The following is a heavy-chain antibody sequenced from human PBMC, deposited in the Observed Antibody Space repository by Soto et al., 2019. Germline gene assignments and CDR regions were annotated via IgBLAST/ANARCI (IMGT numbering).Heavy chain of an antibody. CDR1: GFTVSSYA. CDR3: VRDRYVDY. J-gene: IGHJ4*02. V-gene: IGHV3-64D*06. CDR2: IISDWRPT. Sequence: RLSCSGDGFTVSSYALHWVRQSQGKGLQYFSSIISDWRPTYYADSVKGRFNISGDNFKNTLYLPMSGLRLGDTALYSCVRDRYVDYWGQGTLVTVSS.